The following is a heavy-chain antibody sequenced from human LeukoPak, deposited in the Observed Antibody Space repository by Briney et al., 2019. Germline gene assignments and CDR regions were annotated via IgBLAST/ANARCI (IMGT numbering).Heavy chain of an antibody. CDR2: IYTSGST. J-gene: IGHJ6*03. Sequence: PSETLSLTCTVSGGSISSGSYYWSWIRQPAGKGLEWIGRIYTSGSTNYNPSLKSRVTISVDASKNQFSLKLSSVTAADTAVYYCARDKRSSWYVRNYYYYMDVWGKGTTVTISS. CDR1: GGSISSGSYY. V-gene: IGHV4-61*02. D-gene: IGHD6-13*01. CDR3: ARDKRSSWYVRNYYYYMDV.